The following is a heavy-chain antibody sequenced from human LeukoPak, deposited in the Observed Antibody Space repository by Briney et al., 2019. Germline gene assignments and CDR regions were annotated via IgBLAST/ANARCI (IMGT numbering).Heavy chain of an antibody. D-gene: IGHD3-10*01. V-gene: IGHV4-38-2*02. Sequence: SETLSLTCTVSGYSINSGFYWGWIRQPPGKGLEWIGSIYHGGTTFYNPSLKSRVTISVDTSKNQFSLKLSSVTAADTAVYYCARHRELWFGELSSYYFDYWGQGTLVTVSS. J-gene: IGHJ4*02. CDR3: ARHRELWFGELSSYYFDY. CDR2: IYHGGTT. CDR1: GYSINSGFY.